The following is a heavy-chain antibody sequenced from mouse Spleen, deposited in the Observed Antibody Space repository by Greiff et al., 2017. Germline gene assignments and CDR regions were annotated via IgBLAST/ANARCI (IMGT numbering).Heavy chain of an antibody. Sequence: EVHLVESGAELVKPGASVKLSCTASGFNIKDYYMHCVKQRTEQGLEWIGRIDPEDGETKYAPKFQGKATITADTSSNTAYLQLSSLTSEDTAVYYCARWRDYYGSSSYYAMDYWGQGTSVTVSS. CDR2: IDPEDGET. J-gene: IGHJ4*01. CDR3: ARWRDYYGSSSYYAMDY. CDR1: GFNIKDYY. D-gene: IGHD1-1*01. V-gene: IGHV14-2*01.